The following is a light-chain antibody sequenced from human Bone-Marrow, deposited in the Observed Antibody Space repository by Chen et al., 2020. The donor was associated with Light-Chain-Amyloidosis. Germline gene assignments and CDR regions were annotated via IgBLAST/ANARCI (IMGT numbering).Light chain of an antibody. CDR1: NIGSTS. CDR2: DDS. CDR3: QVWDRSSDRPV. J-gene: IGLJ3*02. V-gene: IGLV3-21*02. Sequence: SYVLTQPSSVSVAPGQTATIACGGNNIGSTSVHWYQQTPGQAPLLVVYDDSDRPSGIPERLSGSNPGNTATRTISRDEAGDEADDYCQVWDRSSDRPVFGGGTKLTVL.